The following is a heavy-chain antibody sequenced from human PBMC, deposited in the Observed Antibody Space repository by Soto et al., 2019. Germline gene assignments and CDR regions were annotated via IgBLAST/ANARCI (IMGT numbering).Heavy chain of an antibody. V-gene: IGHV4-39*01. D-gene: IGHD3-10*01. Sequence: SATLFRICTVFIGSTTSSRYYWGSTRQPPLNVLEWLENIYYSGSPYYNPSLKSRVIISVDTSKNQFSLKLSSVTAADTAVYYCARRPRGWFGELGYDCYYGMDVWGQGTTV. CDR3: ARRPRGWFGELGYDCYYGMDV. J-gene: IGHJ6*02. CDR1: IGSTTSSRYY. CDR2: IYYSGSP.